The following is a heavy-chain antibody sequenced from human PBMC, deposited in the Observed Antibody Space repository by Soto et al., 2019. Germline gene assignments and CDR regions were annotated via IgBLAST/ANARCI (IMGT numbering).Heavy chain of an antibody. CDR3: ARPQGTTSMYHWFDP. CDR1: CNSNSRTTSY. V-gene: IGHV4-39*01. Sequence: SETLSLTFSVSCNSNSRTTSYWGLLRQPPGKGLEWFGSIYYTGKTYYTPSLKSRVTISVDTSNNQFSLKVTSVTAADTAVYYCARPQGTTSMYHWFDPWGQGTLVTVSS. D-gene: IGHD4-17*01. CDR2: IYYTGKT. J-gene: IGHJ5*02.